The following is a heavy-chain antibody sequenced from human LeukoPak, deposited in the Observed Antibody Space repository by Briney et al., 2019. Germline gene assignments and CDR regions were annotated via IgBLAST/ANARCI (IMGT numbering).Heavy chain of an antibody. V-gene: IGHV1-2*02. J-gene: IGHJ6*03. CDR1: GYTFTGYY. D-gene: IGHD4-17*01. CDR3: ARGHRNHDYGDYGYYYMDV. Sequence: GASVRVSCKGSGYTFTGYYMHWVRQAPGQGLEWMGWINPNSGGTNYAQKFQGRVTMTRDTSISTAYMELSRLRSDDTAVYYCARGHRNHDYGDYGYYYMDVWGKGTTVTVSS. CDR2: INPNSGGT.